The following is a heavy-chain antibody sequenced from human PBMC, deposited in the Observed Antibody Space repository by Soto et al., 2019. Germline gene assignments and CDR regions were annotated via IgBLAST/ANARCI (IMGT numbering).Heavy chain of an antibody. CDR1: GFTFSSYW. Sequence: EVQVVESGGGLVQPGGSLRLSCAASGFTFSSYWMNWVRQAPGKGLEWVATIKQDGSERYYVDSVKGRFTISRDNAKNSLYLQMNSLSVEDTAVYYCARGSHEDYWGQGTLVTVSS. CDR2: IKQDGSER. V-gene: IGHV3-7*04. CDR3: ARGSHEDY. D-gene: IGHD6-13*01. J-gene: IGHJ4*02.